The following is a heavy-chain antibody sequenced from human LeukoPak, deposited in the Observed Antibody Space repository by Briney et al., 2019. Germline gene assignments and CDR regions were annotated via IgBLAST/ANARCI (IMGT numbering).Heavy chain of an antibody. J-gene: IGHJ4*02. V-gene: IGHV3-30*18. CDR3: AKGSIAVVGFDY. Sequence: GRSLRLSCAAAGFTFSSCGMHWVRQATGKGLEGVAVISYDGSNKYYEDSVKGRLTISRDNPKNPLNLRMDSRRAEDTAVYYCAKGSIAVVGFDYWGQGTLVTVSS. CDR2: ISYDGSNK. CDR1: GFTFSSCG. D-gene: IGHD6-19*01.